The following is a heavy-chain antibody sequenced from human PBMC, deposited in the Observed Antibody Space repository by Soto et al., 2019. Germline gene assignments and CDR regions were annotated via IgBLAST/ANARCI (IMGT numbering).Heavy chain of an antibody. CDR2: FDPKTHDT. Sequence: SVKVSCKVSGHTLTELSIHWVRQTPGKGLEWMGGFDPKTHDTMYVQKFQGRITMTGDTATDTAYMELSSLRSEDTATYYCATDFRSGSHGDGFAYRGQGSLVTVSS. CDR1: GHTLTELS. J-gene: IGHJ4*02. CDR3: ATDFRSGSHGDGFAY. D-gene: IGHD3-10*01. V-gene: IGHV1-24*01.